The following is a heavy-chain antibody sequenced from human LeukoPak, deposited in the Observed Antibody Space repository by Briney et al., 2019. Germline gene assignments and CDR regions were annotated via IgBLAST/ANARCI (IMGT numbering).Heavy chain of an antibody. CDR3: ARGRYSSSWPSTFDP. CDR2: MYYSGST. D-gene: IGHD6-13*01. V-gene: IGHV4-59*01. Sequence: SETLSLTCTVSGGSISSYYWSWIRQPPGKGLEWIGYMYYSGSTNYNPSTNYNPSLKSRVTISVDTSKNQFSLKLSSVTAADTAVYYCARGRYSSSWPSTFDPWGQGTLVTVSS. J-gene: IGHJ5*02. CDR1: GGSISSYY.